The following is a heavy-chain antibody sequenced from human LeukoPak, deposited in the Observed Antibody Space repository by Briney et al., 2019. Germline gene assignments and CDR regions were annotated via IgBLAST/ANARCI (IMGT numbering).Heavy chain of an antibody. CDR2: ISGSGSSGGST. CDR3: AMGSGSSKTLIPLDY. CDR1: GFTFSNYW. V-gene: IGHV3-23*01. D-gene: IGHD3-10*01. J-gene: IGHJ4*02. Sequence: GGSLRLSCAACGFTFSNYWMHWVRQAPGKGLEWVSAISGSGSSGGSTYYADSVKGRFTISRDNSKNTLYLQMNSLRAEDTAVYYCAMGSGSSKTLIPLDYWGQGTLVTVSS.